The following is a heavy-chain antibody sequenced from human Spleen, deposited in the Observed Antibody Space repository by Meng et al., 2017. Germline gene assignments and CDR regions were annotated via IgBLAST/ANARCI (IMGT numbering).Heavy chain of an antibody. J-gene: IGHJ4*02. CDR2: LSGGGFTT. V-gene: IGHV3-23*01. Sequence: GESLKISCAASGFSFSSYAMSWVRHAPGKGLEWVSALSGGGFTTYYADSVKGRFAISRDNSKNTLYLQMNSLRAEDTAVYYCAKVILPYYYGSGRPAFDYWGQGTLVTVSS. CDR1: GFSFSSYA. CDR3: AKVILPYYYGSGRPAFDY. D-gene: IGHD3-10*01.